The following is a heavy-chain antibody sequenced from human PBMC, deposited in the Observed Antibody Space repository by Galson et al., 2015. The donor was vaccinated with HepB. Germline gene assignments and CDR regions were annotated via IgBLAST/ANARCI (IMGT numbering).Heavy chain of an antibody. D-gene: IGHD3-22*01. Sequence: SVKVSCKASGGTFSSYAISWVRQAPGQGLEWMGKIIPTLETANYAQKFQGRVTITADKSTSTAYMELSGLRYEDTAMYFCATYNYDNSGPPGWGQGTLVTVSS. CDR2: IIPTLETA. V-gene: IGHV1-69*04. CDR3: ATYNYDNSGPPG. J-gene: IGHJ4*02. CDR1: GGTFSSYA.